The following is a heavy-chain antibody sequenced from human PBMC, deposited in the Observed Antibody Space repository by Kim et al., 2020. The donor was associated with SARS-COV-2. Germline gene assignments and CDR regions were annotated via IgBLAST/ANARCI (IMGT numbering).Heavy chain of an antibody. V-gene: IGHV4-59*08. Sequence: SETLSLTCTVSGGSISSYYWSWIRQPPGKGLEWIGYIYYSGSTNYNPSLKSRVTISVDTSKNQFSLKLSSVTAADTAVYYCARQVYSNYGGYYYYYGMDVWGQGTTVTVSS. CDR1: GGSISSYY. D-gene: IGHD4-4*01. J-gene: IGHJ6*02. CDR3: ARQVYSNYGGYYYYYGMDV. CDR2: IYYSGST.